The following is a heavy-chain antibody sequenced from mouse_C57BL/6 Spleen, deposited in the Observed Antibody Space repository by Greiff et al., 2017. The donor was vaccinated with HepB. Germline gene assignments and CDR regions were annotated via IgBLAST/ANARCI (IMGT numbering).Heavy chain of an antibody. CDR2: IDPSDSYT. J-gene: IGHJ3*01. Sequence: QVQLQQPGAELVMPGASVKLSCKASGYTFTSYWMHWVKQRPGQGLEWIGEIDPSDSYTNYNQKFKGKSTLTVDKSSSTAYMQLSSLTSEDSAVYYCARHYYGSSYGCAYWGQGTLVTVSA. V-gene: IGHV1-69*01. CDR1: GYTFTSYW. CDR3: ARHYYGSSYGCAY. D-gene: IGHD1-1*01.